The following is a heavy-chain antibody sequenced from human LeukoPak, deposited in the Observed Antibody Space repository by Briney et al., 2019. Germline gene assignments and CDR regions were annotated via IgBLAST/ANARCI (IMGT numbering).Heavy chain of an antibody. CDR1: GASITSYY. J-gene: IGHJ6*03. V-gene: IGHV4-59*12. Sequence: SETLSLTCAVSGASITSYYWTWIRQPPGKGLEWIGYIYHTGNIKYNPSLNSRVTISVDTSKNQFSLKLSSVTAADTAVYYCARVLVGYDKYYYYYYMDVWGKGTTVTVSS. CDR2: IYHTGNI. CDR3: ARVLVGYDKYYYYYYMDV. D-gene: IGHD5-12*01.